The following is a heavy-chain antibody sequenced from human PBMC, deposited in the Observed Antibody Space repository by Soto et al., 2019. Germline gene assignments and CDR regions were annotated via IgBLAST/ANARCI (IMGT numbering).Heavy chain of an antibody. CDR2: ISYDGSYK. J-gene: IGHJ4*02. V-gene: IGHV3-30-3*01. D-gene: IGHD6-19*01. CDR1: GFTFSSYT. Sequence: QVQLVESGGGVVQPGRSLRLSCAASGFTFSSYTMHWVRQAPGTGLEWVALISYDGSYKYYADSVKGRFTISRDNSKNTLYLQMNSLTAEDTAVYYCARGAGIAVAGTSFDYWGQGTLVTVSS. CDR3: ARGAGIAVAGTSFDY.